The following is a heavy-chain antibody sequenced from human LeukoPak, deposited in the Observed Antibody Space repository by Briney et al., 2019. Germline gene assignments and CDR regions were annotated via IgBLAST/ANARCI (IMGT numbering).Heavy chain of an antibody. J-gene: IGHJ6*03. CDR1: GGSFSGYY. CDR2: INHSGST. Sequence: SETLSLTCAVYGGSFSGYYWSWIRQPPGKGLEWIGEINHSGSTNYNPSLKSRVTISVDTSKNQFSLKLSSVTAADTAVYYCARDVAAVYYYYMDVWGKGTTVTISS. CDR3: ARDVAAVYYYYMDV. V-gene: IGHV4-34*01. D-gene: IGHD6-13*01.